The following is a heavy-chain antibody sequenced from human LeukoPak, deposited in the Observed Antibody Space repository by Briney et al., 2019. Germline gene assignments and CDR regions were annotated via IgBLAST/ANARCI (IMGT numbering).Heavy chain of an antibody. CDR2: INPNSGGT. D-gene: IGHD5-12*01. J-gene: IGHJ4*02. CDR3: ARDLGDSGYDSGDY. Sequence: ASVKVSCKASGYTFTGYYIHWVRQTPGQGLEWMGWINPNSGGTNYAQQFQGRVTMTRDTSISTAYMELSRLRSDDTAVYYCARDLGDSGYDSGDYWGQGTLVTVSS. CDR1: GYTFTGYY. V-gene: IGHV1-2*02.